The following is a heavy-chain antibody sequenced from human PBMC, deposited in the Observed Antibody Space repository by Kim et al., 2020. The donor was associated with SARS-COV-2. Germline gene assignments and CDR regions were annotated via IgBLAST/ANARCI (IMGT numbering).Heavy chain of an antibody. J-gene: IGHJ6*02. V-gene: IGHV7-4-1*01. D-gene: IGHD3-16*01. CDR2: P. Sequence: PTYAQGFTGRFVFSLDTSVSTAYLQICSLKAEDTAVYYCARDGGYYGMDVWGQGTTVTVSS. CDR3: ARDGGYYGMDV.